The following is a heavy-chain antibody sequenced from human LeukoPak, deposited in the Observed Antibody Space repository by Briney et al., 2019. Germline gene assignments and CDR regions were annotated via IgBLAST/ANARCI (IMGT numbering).Heavy chain of an antibody. D-gene: IGHD1-26*01. V-gene: IGHV1-69*13. CDR1: GYTFTGYY. CDR3: ARKLRLGGNWFDP. J-gene: IGHJ5*02. CDR2: IIPISGTT. Sequence: ASVKVSCKASGYTFTGYYMHWVRQAPGQGLEWMGKIIPISGTTNYAQKFQGRVTFTADESTSTAYMELSSLRSEDTALYYCARKLRLGGNWFDPWGQGTLVTVSS.